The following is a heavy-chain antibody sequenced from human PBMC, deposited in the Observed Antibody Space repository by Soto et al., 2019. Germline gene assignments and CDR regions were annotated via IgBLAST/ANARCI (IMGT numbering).Heavy chain of an antibody. V-gene: IGHV1-46*03. CDR2: INPSGGGT. CDR3: ARGSLTTVTSPLDY. J-gene: IGHJ4*02. D-gene: IGHD4-17*01. Sequence: ASVKVSCKASGYTFTSYYMHWVRQDPGQGLEWMGIINPSGGGTSYAQKFQGRVTMTSDTSTTTVYMELSSLRSEDTAVYYCARGSLTTVTSPLDYWGQGILVTVSS. CDR1: GYTFTSYY.